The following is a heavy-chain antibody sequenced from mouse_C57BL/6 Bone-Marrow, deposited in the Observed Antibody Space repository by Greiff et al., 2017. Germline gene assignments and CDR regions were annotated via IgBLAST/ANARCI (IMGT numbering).Heavy chain of an antibody. Sequence: QVQLQQSGAELVKPGASVKLSCKASGYTFTSYWMHWVKQRPGQGLEWIGMIHPNSGSTNYNEKFKSKATLTVDKSSSTAYMQLSSLTSEDSAVYYCARLLRYTWFAYWGQGTLVTVSA. V-gene: IGHV1-64*01. CDR2: IHPNSGST. CDR1: GYTFTSYW. J-gene: IGHJ3*01. D-gene: IGHD1-1*01. CDR3: ARLLRYTWFAY.